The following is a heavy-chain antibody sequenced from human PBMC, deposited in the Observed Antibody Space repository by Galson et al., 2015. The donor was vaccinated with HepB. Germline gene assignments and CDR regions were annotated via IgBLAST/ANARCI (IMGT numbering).Heavy chain of an antibody. V-gene: IGHV1-2*06. CDR2: INPNSGGT. J-gene: IGHJ4*02. Sequence: SCKASGYTFTGYYMHWVRQAPGQGLEWMGRINPNSGGTNYAQKFQGRVTMTRDTSISTAYMELSRLRSDDTAVYYCATLPGWDIVVVPAAIQPVDYWGQGTLSPSPQ. CDR3: ATLPGWDIVVVPAAIQPVDY. CDR1: GYTFTGYY. D-gene: IGHD2-2*01.